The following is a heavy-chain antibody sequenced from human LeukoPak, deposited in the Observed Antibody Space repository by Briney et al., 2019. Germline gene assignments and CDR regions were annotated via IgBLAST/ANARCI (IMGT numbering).Heavy chain of an antibody. V-gene: IGHV1-2*02. Sequence: ASVKVSCKASGYTFTGYYMHWVRQAPGQGLEWMGWINPNSGGTNYAQKFQGRVTMTRDTSISTAYMELSRLRSDDTAVYYCARVYQPNYGSGSYYPIPFDYWGQGTLVTVSP. J-gene: IGHJ4*02. CDR3: ARVYQPNYGSGSYYPIPFDY. D-gene: IGHD3-10*01. CDR2: INPNSGGT. CDR1: GYTFTGYY.